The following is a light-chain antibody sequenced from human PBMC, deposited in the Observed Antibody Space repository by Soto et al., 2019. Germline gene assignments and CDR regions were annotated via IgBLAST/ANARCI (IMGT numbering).Light chain of an antibody. CDR3: HWYDSWT. CDR2: GAS. CDR1: QSVSSSY. V-gene: IGKV3-20*01. J-gene: IGKJ1*01. Sequence: EIVLTQSPGTLSLSPVEIATLSCRASQSVSSSYLAWYQQKPGQAPRLLIYGASSRATGIPDRFSGSGSGTDFTLTISRLEPEDFAVYYCHWYDSWTFGQGTKVDIK.